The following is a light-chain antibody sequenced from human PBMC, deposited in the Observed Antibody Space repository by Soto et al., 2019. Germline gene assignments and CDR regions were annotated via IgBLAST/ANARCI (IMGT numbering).Light chain of an antibody. V-gene: IGKV3-20*01. J-gene: IGKJ1*01. CDR2: VAS. CDR1: HSVSSSY. CDR3: QQYGSSQT. Sequence: EIVLTQSPGTLSLSPGERATLSCRASHSVSSSYLARYQQKPVQALRLLIYVASSSATGIPDRFSGSGSGTAFTLTISRLEPEDFAVYYCQQYGSSQTFGQGTKVEIK.